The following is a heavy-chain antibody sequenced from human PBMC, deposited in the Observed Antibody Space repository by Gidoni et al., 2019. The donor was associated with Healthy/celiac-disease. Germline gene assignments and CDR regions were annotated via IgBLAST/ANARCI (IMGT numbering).Heavy chain of an antibody. CDR3: ARPYDSSGYYFDY. J-gene: IGHJ4*02. CDR1: GGTFSSYA. CDR2: IIPIFGTA. V-gene: IGHV1-69*06. D-gene: IGHD3-22*01. Sequence: QVQLVQSGAAVKKPGSSVKVSCKASGGTFSSYAISWVRQAPGQGLEWMGGIIPIFGTANYAQKFQGRVMITADKSTSTAYMELSSLRSEDTAVYYCARPYDSSGYYFDYWGQGTLVTVSS.